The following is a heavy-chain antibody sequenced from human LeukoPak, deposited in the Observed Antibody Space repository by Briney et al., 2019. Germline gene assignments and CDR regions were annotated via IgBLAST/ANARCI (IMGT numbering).Heavy chain of an antibody. V-gene: IGHV3-23*01. J-gene: IGHJ6*02. CDR1: GFTFSSYA. CDR3: AREGAESSGADYYGMDV. CDR2: ISGSGGST. D-gene: IGHD3-22*01. Sequence: PGGSLRLSCAASGFTFSSYAMSWVRQAPGKGLEWVSAISGSGGSTYYADSVKGRFTIPRDNSKNTLYLQMNSLRAEDTAVYYCAREGAESSGADYYGMDVWGQGTTVTVSS.